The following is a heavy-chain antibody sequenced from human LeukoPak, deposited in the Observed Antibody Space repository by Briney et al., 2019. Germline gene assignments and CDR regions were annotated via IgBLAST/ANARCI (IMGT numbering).Heavy chain of an antibody. CDR2: IYYSGST. V-gene: IGHV4-59*01. Sequence: SETLSLTCTVSGGSICSYYWSWIRQPPGKGLEWIGYIYYSGSTNYNPSLKSRVTISVDTSKNQFSLKLSSVTAADTAVYYCAREFNFWSGLDYWGQGTLVTVSS. CDR3: AREFNFWSGLDY. J-gene: IGHJ4*02. CDR1: GGSICSYY. D-gene: IGHD3-3*01.